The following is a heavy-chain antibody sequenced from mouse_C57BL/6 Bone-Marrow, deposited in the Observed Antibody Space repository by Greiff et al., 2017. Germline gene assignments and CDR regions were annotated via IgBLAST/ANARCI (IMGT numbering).Heavy chain of an antibody. CDR1: GYAFTTYL. Sequence: QVQLQQSGAELVRPGTSVTVSCKASGYAFTTYLLEWVKQRPGQGLAWIGVINPGSGGTNYNEKFKGKATLTADKSSSTAYMQLSSLTSEDSAVYFCASTYGSSYREYFDVWGTGTAVTGSS. J-gene: IGHJ1*03. CDR3: ASTYGSSYREYFDV. D-gene: IGHD1-1*01. CDR2: INPGSGGT. V-gene: IGHV1-54*01.